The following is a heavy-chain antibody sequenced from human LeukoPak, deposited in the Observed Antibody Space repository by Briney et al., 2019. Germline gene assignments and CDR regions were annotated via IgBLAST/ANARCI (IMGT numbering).Heavy chain of an antibody. J-gene: IGHJ4*02. CDR3: ARAHKYYYGSGSYYNVQRLGSFDY. D-gene: IGHD3-10*01. CDR2: IRAYNGNT. V-gene: IGHV1-18*01. Sequence: SVKLSRKASGYTFTIYGIIWVRQAPGQGLEWMGWIRAYNGNTNYAQKLQGRVTMTTDKSTSTTYMELRSLRSGDTAVYYCARAHKYYYGSGSYYNVQRLGSFDYWGQGTLVTVSS. CDR1: GYTFTIYG.